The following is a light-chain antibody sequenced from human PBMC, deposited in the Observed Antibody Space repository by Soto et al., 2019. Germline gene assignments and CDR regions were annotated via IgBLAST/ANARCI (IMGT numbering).Light chain of an antibody. CDR2: WAS. V-gene: IGKV4-1*01. CDR1: QSVLYSSNNKNH. Sequence: DIVMTQSPDSLAVSLGERATINCKSSQSVLYSSNNKNHLAWYQQKPGQPPKLLIYWASTRESGVPDRFSGSGSGTDFTLTISSLQAEDVAVYYCQQYCTTPPAFGQGTKVEIK. J-gene: IGKJ1*01. CDR3: QQYCTTPPA.